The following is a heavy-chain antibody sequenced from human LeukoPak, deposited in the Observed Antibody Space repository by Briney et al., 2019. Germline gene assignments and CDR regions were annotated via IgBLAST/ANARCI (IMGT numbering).Heavy chain of an antibody. J-gene: IGHJ4*02. Sequence: GASVKVSCKASGYTFTNYGISWVRQAPGQGLEWMGYIITYNGNTNYAQKFQGRVTMTTDTFTSTAYMELRSLRSDDTAMYHCARDTDTGNYYGSGSYYSPPGYWGQGTLVTVSS. V-gene: IGHV1-18*01. D-gene: IGHD3-10*01. CDR3: ARDTDTGNYYGSGSYYSPPGY. CDR2: IITYNGNT. CDR1: GYTFTNYG.